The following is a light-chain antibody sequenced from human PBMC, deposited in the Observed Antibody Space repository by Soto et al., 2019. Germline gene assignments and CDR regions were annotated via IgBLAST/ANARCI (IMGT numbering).Light chain of an antibody. CDR1: SSDVGGYDY. V-gene: IGLV2-8*01. CDR3: SSHAHSYNWV. J-gene: IGLJ3*02. Sequence: QSALTQPPSASGSPGQSVTISCTGTSSDVGGYDYVSWYQQHPGKAPKLMIYEVNKRPSGVPDRFSGSKSGNTASLTVSGLQAEDEADYHCSSHAHSYNWVFGGGTKLTVL. CDR2: EVN.